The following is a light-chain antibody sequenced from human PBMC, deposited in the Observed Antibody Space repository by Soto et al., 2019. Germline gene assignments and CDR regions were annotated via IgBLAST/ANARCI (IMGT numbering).Light chain of an antibody. CDR2: EVS. CDR1: SSDVGGYNF. CDR3: SSYAGSNNDV. Sequence: QSVLTQPPSASGSPVQSVTISCTGTSSDVGGYNFVSWYQQHPGKDTKLMIYEVSKRPSGVPDRFSGSKSGNTASLTVSGLQADDEADYYGSSYAGSNNDVFGIGTKLTVL. J-gene: IGLJ1*01. V-gene: IGLV2-8*01.